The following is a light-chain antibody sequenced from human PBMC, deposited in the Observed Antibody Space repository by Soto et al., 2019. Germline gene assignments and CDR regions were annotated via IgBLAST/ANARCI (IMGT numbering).Light chain of an antibody. CDR3: QSYDSSLSGVV. J-gene: IGLJ2*01. V-gene: IGLV1-40*01. CDR1: TSNIGADYD. CDR2: GNN. Sequence: QSVLTQPPSVSGAPGLRVTISCSGTTSNIGADYDVHWYRQLPGTAPKLLIYGNNNRPSGVPSRFFGSKSGTSAFLAITGLQPDDEADYYCQSYDSSLSGVVFGGGTKLTVL.